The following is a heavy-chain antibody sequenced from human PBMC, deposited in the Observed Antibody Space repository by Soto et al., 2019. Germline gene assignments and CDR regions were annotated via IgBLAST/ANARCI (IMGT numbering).Heavy chain of an antibody. Sequence: PGGSLRLSCAGSGVTFSNYAMSWVRRAPGKGLEWVSAISSAVNTYYADSVKGRFTISRDNSKNTLSPQMNSLRAEDTAVYYCAKQVRDGTSSPYYFDYWGQGTLVTVSS. CDR3: AKQVRDGTSSPYYFDY. V-gene: IGHV3-23*01. CDR1: GVTFSNYA. J-gene: IGHJ4*02. D-gene: IGHD6-6*01. CDR2: ISSAVNT.